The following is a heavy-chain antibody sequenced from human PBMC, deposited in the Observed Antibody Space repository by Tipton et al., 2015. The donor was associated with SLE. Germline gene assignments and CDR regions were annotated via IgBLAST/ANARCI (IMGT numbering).Heavy chain of an antibody. CDR3: ARGYRYFDWLSSCYFGY. J-gene: IGHJ4*02. CDR2: INHSGST. CDR1: GGSISSYY. V-gene: IGHV4-59*01. D-gene: IGHD3-9*01. Sequence: TLSLTCTVSGGSISSYYWSWIRQPPGKGLEWIGEINHSGSTNYNPSLKSRVTISVDTSKNQFSLKLSSVTAADSAVYYCARGYRYFDWLSSCYFGYWGQGTLVSVSS.